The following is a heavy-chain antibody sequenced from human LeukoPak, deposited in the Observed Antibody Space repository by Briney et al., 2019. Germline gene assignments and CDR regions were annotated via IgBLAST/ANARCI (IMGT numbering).Heavy chain of an antibody. CDR2: IIPIFGTA. D-gene: IGHD5-12*01. CDR1: GGTFSSYA. CDR3: ARDRRVATIKLQDYYYYYMDV. V-gene: IGHV1-69*13. Sequence: SVKVSCKASGGTFSSYAISWVRQAPGQGLEWMGGIIPIFGTANYAQKFQGRVTITADESTSTAYMELSSLRSEDTAVYYCARDRRVATIKLQDYYYYYMDVWGKGATVTVSS. J-gene: IGHJ6*03.